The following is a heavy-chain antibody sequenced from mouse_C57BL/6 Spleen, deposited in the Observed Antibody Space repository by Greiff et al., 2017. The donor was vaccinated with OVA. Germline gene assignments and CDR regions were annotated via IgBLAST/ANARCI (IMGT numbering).Heavy chain of an antibody. CDR3: ARGRGDSNYYFDY. CDR2: ISDGGSYT. Sequence: EVKLVESGGGLVKPGGSLKLSCAASGFTFSSYAMSWVRQTPEKRLEWVATISDGGSYTYYPDNVKGRFTISRDNAKNNLYLQMSHLKSEDTAMYYCARGRGDSNYYFDYWGQGTTLTVSS. V-gene: IGHV5-4*03. CDR1: GFTFSSYA. D-gene: IGHD2-5*01. J-gene: IGHJ2*01.